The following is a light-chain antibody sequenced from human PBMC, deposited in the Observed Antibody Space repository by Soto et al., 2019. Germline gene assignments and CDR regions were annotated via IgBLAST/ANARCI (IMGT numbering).Light chain of an antibody. CDR1: SSDVGAYNY. CDR2: EVT. CDR3: SSYSGAYTLVV. V-gene: IGLV2-8*01. Sequence: QSALTQPPSASGSPGQSVTISCTGTSSDVGAYNYVSWYQQHPGKAPRLVIYEVTKRPSGVPERFSGSKSGNTASLTVSALQAVDEADYYCSSYSGAYTLVVFGGGTKLTVL. J-gene: IGLJ2*01.